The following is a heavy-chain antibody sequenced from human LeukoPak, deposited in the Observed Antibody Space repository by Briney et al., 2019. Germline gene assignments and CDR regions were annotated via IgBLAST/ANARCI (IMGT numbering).Heavy chain of an antibody. CDR1: GGSLSTFV. Sequence: GASVKVSCKTSGGSLSTFVISWVRQAPGQGLEWMGGIIPLFATAHYAQKFQGRVTITADESTSTAFLELGSLRSEDTAIYYCARPLAGDAFGIWGQGTMVTVSS. CDR2: IIPLFATA. CDR3: ARPLAGDAFGI. J-gene: IGHJ3*02. V-gene: IGHV1-69*13. D-gene: IGHD6-19*01.